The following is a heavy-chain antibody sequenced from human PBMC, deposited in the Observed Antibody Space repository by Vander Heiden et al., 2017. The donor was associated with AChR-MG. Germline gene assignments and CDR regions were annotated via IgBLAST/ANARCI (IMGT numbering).Heavy chain of an antibody. Sequence: QVQLQESGPGLVKPSPTLSLTCPVSAGSISSGGYYWSWIRQHPGKGLEWIGYIYYSGSTYYNPSLKSRVTISVDTSKNQFSLKLSSVTAADTAVYYCARSGYCSSTSCYAGWFDPWGQGTLVTVSS. CDR1: AGSISSGGYY. V-gene: IGHV4-31*03. D-gene: IGHD2-2*01. J-gene: IGHJ5*02. CDR3: ARSGYCSSTSCYAGWFDP. CDR2: IYYSGST.